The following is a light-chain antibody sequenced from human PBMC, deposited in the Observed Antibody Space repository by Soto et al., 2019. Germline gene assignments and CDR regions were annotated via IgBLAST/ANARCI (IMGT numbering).Light chain of an antibody. CDR1: QSFATN. CDR3: QHHNYCPS. CDR2: SAS. V-gene: IGKV3-15*01. Sequence: IVMTQSPATLSVSPGERATLSCRASQSFATNLAWYQQKRGQAPRLLIRSASTRATGVPARFSGSGSGTEFTITLSSLQSEDFAVYSCQHHNYCPSFGKGTNLAIK. J-gene: IGKJ2*01.